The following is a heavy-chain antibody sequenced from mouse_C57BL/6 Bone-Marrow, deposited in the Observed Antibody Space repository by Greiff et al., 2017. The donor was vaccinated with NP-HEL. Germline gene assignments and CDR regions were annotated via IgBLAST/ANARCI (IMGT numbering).Heavy chain of an antibody. Sequence: EVQGVESGGGLVQSGRSLRLSCATSGFTFSDFYMEWVRQAPGKGLEWIAASRNKANDYTTEYSASVKGRFIVSSDTSQSILYLQMIALRAEDATIYYYASGAALHYAMDYWGQGTSVTVSA. CDR1: GFTFSDFY. J-gene: IGHJ4*01. CDR3: ASGAALHYAMDY. CDR2: SRNKANDYTT. V-gene: IGHV7-1*01.